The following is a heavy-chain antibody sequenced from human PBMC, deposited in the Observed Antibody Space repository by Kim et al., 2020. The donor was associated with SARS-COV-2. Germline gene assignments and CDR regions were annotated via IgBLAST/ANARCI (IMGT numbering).Heavy chain of an antibody. J-gene: IGHJ6*02. Sequence: GESLKISCKGSGYSFTSYWIGRVRQMPGKGLEWMGIIYPGDSDTRYSPSFQGQVTISADKSISTAYLQWSSLKASDTAMYYCARRGSAGNYYYYGMDVWGQGTTVTVSS. CDR3: ARRGSAGNYYYYGMDV. CDR1: GYSFTSYW. V-gene: IGHV5-51*01. CDR2: IYPGDSDT. D-gene: IGHD6-25*01.